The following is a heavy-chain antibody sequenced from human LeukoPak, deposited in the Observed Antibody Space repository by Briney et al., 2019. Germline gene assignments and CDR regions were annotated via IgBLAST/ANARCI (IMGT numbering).Heavy chain of an antibody. J-gene: IGHJ4*02. D-gene: IGHD5-18*01. CDR3: ARDLTEYSYDY. Sequence: PSQTLSLTCAVSGGSISSGGYSWSWIRQPPGKGLEWIGYIYYSGSTNYNPSLKSRVTISVDTSKNQFSLKLSSVTAADTAVYYCARDLTEYSYDYWGQGTLVTVSS. CDR2: IYYSGST. CDR1: GGSISSGGYS. V-gene: IGHV4-61*08.